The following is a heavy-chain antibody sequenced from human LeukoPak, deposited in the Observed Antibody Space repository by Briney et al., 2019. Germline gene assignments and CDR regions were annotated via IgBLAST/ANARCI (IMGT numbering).Heavy chain of an antibody. J-gene: IGHJ6*03. V-gene: IGHV3-48*01. CDR3: ATAQYYYYYMDV. Sequence: GGSLRLSCAASGFTFSSYEMNWVRQAPGKGLEWLSHISSSGSTKYYANSVKGRFTISRDNAKNSLYLQMNSLRAEDTAVYYCATAQYYYYYMDVWGKGTTVTVSS. CDR1: GFTFSSYE. CDR2: ISSSGSTK.